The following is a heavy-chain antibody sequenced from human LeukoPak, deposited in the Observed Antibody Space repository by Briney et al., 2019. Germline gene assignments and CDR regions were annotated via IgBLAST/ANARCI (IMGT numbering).Heavy chain of an antibody. J-gene: IGHJ4*02. CDR3: ARERVAARRVNFAY. CDR2: INHSGST. D-gene: IGHD6-6*01. V-gene: IGHV4-34*01. Sequence: SETLSLTCAVYGGSFSGYYWSWIRQPPGKGLEWIGEINHSGSTNYNPSLKSRVTISVDTSKNQFSLKLSSVTAADTAVYYCARERVAARRVNFAYWGQGTLVTVSS. CDR1: GGSFSGYY.